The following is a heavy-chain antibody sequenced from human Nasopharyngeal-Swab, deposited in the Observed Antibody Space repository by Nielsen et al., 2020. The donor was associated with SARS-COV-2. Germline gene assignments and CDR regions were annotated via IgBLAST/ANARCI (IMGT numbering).Heavy chain of an antibody. D-gene: IGHD6-13*01. CDR2: ISGSGDST. Sequence: GLVFVSVISGSGDSTYYADSVKGRFTISRDNSKNTVYLQMNSLRAEDTAVYYCAKTLGQQLGYYYYYYMDVWGKGTAVTVSS. V-gene: IGHV3-23*01. CDR3: AKTLGQQLGYYYYYYMDV. J-gene: IGHJ6*03.